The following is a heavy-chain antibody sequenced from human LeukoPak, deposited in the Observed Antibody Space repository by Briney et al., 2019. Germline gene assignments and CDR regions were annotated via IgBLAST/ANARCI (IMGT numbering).Heavy chain of an antibody. J-gene: IGHJ4*02. CDR2: INPNSGGT. D-gene: IGHD2-2*01. V-gene: IGHV1-2*02. Sequence: GASVKVSCKASGYTFTGYYMHWVRQAPGQGLEWMGWINPNSGGTNYAQKFQGRVTMTRDTSISTAYMELSRLRSDDTAVYYCARTDIVVVPAAPWYFDYWGQGTLVTVSS. CDR1: GYTFTGYY. CDR3: ARTDIVVVPAAPWYFDY.